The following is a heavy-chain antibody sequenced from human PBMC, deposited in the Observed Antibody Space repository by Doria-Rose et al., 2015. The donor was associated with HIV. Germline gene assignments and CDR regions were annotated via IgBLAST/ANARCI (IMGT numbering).Heavy chain of an antibody. J-gene: IGHJ4*02. CDR2: VSSSSEYI. Sequence: MNWVRQAPGKGLDWVSSVSSSSEYIYYVDSVQGRFTISRDNAKNSVYLQMNSLRTEDTAVYYCARDHYDSGGYYRDWGQGTLVTVSS. CDR3: ARDHYDSGGYYRD. D-gene: IGHD3-22*01. V-gene: IGHV3-21*03.